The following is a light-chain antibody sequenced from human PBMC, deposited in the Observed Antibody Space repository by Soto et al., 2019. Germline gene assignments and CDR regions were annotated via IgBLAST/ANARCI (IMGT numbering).Light chain of an antibody. J-gene: IGLJ3*02. CDR3: CSYAGFKV. CDR2: EVS. Sequence: QSALTQPASVSGSPGQSITISCTGTSSDVGSYNLVSWYQQHPGKAPKLMIYEVSKRPSGVSNRFSGSKSGNTASLTISGLQAGDEADYHCCSYAGFKVFGGGTKLTVL. V-gene: IGLV2-23*02. CDR1: SSDVGSYNL.